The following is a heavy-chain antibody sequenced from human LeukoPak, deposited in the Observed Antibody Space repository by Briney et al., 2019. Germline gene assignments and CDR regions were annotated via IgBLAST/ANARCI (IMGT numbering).Heavy chain of an antibody. CDR2: IYYSGST. CDR1: GGSISSSSYY. V-gene: IGHV4-39*01. D-gene: IGHD2-2*02. Sequence: SETLSLTCTVSGGSISSSSYYWGWIRQPPGKGLEWIGSIYYSGSTYYNPSLESRVTISVDTSKNQFSLKLSSVTAADTAVYYCATRHCSSTSCYRGSYYMDVWGKGTTVTVSS. CDR3: ATRHCSSTSCYRGSYYMDV. J-gene: IGHJ6*03.